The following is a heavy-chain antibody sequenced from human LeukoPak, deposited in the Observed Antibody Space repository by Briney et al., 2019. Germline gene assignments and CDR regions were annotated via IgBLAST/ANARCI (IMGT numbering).Heavy chain of an antibody. Sequence: ASVKVSCKASGYTFADYYLHWVRQAPGQGLEWMGCIDPDSGGTNYAQKFQGRVTMTRDTSISTAYTELSRLRSDDTAVYYCAREYYDSSGRKHAFENWGQGTMVTVS. D-gene: IGHD3-22*01. CDR1: GYTFADYY. CDR3: AREYYDSSGRKHAFEN. CDR2: IDPDSGGT. J-gene: IGHJ3*02. V-gene: IGHV1-2*02.